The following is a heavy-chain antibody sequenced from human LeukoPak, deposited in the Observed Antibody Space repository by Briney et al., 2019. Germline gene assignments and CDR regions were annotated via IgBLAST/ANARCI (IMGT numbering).Heavy chain of an antibody. D-gene: IGHD6-13*01. Sequence: SETLSPTCAVSGGSISSGGYSWSWIRQPPGKGLEWIGYIYHSGSTYYNPSLKSRVTISVDRSKNQFSLKLSSVTAADTAVYYCARSSSWYRGVDYWGQGTLVTVSS. CDR3: ARSSSWYRGVDY. CDR1: GGSISSGGYS. CDR2: IYHSGST. J-gene: IGHJ4*02. V-gene: IGHV4-30-2*01.